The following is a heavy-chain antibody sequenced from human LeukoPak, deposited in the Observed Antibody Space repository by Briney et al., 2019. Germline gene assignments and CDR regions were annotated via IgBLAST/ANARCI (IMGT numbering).Heavy chain of an antibody. J-gene: IGHJ5*02. CDR3: AKSNWFDP. V-gene: IGHV3-74*01. Sequence: GGSLRLSCVASGLNFDDYGMSWVRQAPGKGLVWVSRINSDGSETNYADSVKGRFTISRDNAKNTLYLQINSLRAEDTAVYYCAKSNWFDPWGQGTLVTVSS. CDR2: INSDGSET. CDR1: GLNFDDYG.